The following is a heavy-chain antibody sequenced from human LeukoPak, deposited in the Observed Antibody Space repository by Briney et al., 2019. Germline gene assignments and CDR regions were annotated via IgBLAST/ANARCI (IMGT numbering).Heavy chain of an antibody. Sequence: GGSLRLSCAASGFTFSSYSMNWVRQAPGKGLEWVSFIYSGGSTYYADSVKGRFTISRDNSKNTLYLQMNSLRAEDTAVYYCARADTAMADAFDVWGQGTMVTVSS. CDR2: IYSGGST. CDR3: ARADTAMADAFDV. D-gene: IGHD5-18*01. V-gene: IGHV3-53*01. J-gene: IGHJ3*01. CDR1: GFTFSSYS.